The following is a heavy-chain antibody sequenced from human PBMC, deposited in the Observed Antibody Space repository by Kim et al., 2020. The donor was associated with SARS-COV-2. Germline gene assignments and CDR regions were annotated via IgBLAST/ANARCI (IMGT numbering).Heavy chain of an antibody. V-gene: IGHV3-13*01. Sequence: YPGTVKGRFTISRENAKNSLYLQMNSLRAGDTAVYYCARSTPLAGGAFDIWGQGTMVTVSS. CDR3: ARSTPLAGGAFDI. D-gene: IGHD6-13*01. J-gene: IGHJ3*02.